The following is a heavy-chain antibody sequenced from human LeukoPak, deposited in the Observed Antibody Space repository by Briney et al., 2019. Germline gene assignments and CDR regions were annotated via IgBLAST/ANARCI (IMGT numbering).Heavy chain of an antibody. Sequence: GGSLRLSCAASGFTFSSYGMHWVRQAPGKGLEWVSTISGSGGGTDYADSVKGRFTISRDNSKNTLYLQMNSLRAEDTAVYYCAKSYCSGGSCYYDYWGQGTLVTVSS. J-gene: IGHJ4*02. CDR3: AKSYCSGGSCYYDY. CDR1: GFTFSSYG. V-gene: IGHV3-23*01. CDR2: ISGSGGGT. D-gene: IGHD2-15*01.